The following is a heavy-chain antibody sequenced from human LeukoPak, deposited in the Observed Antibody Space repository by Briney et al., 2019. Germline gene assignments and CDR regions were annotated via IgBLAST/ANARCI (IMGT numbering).Heavy chain of an antibody. J-gene: IGHJ4*02. V-gene: IGHV3-33*05. CDR1: GFPFGSYG. CDR3: ARLSDY. CDR2: ILFDGSSK. Sequence: GGSLRLSCAASGFPFGSYGMHWVRQAPGKGLEWVAVILFDGSSKYYADPVKGRFTISRGNSKNTLYLQMNSLRAEDTAVYYCARLSDYWGQGTLVTVSS.